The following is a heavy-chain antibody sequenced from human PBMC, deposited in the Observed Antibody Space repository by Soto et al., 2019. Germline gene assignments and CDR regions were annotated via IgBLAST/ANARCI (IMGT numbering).Heavy chain of an antibody. J-gene: IGHJ6*02. V-gene: IGHV4-59*01. D-gene: IGHD6-13*01. CDR2: IYYSGST. CDR3: ARDSRFPPPVGSSWSYYYYGMDV. CDR1: GGSISSYY. Sequence: SETLSLTCTVSGGSISSYYWSWIRQPPGKGLEWIGYIYYSGSTNYNPSLKSRVTISVDTSKNQFSLKLSSVTAADTAVYYCARDSRFPPPVGSSWSYYYYGMDVWGQGTTVTVSS.